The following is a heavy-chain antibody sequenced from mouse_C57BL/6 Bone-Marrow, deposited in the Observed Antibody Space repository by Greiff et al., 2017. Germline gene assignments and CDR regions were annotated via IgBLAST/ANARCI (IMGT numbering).Heavy chain of an antibody. CDR2: IYPGDGDT. CDR1: GYAFSSSW. V-gene: IGHV1-82*01. J-gene: IGHJ3*01. Sequence: VQLQQSGPELVKPGASVKISCKASGYAFSSSWMNWVKQRPGKGLEWIGRIYPGDGDTNYNGKFKGKATLTADKSSSTAYMQLSSLTSEGSAVYVCASEGLTGPWFAYWGQGTLVTVSA. CDR3: ASEGLTGPWFAY. D-gene: IGHD4-1*01.